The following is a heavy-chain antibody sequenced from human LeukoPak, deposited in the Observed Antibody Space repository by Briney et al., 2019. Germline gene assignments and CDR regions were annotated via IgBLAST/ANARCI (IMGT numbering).Heavy chain of an antibody. CDR3: ARSVTGPPSPFDS. D-gene: IGHD1-20*01. V-gene: IGHV3-30-3*01. Sequence: GGSLRLSCAASGFTFSTYTMHWVRQVPGKGLEWVAVTSNHGTTKYYADSVKGRFTISRDNSKNTLYLEMNSLRHEDTAVYYCARSVTGPPSPFDSWGQGTLVTVSS. J-gene: IGHJ4*02. CDR1: GFTFSTYT. CDR2: TSNHGTTK.